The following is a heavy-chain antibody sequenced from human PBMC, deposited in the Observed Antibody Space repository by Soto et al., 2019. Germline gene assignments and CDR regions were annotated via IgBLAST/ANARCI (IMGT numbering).Heavy chain of an antibody. V-gene: IGHV3-23*01. CDR3: AKKGATEAGYNWFDS. CDR2: ISASGGTI. J-gene: IGHJ5*01. CDR1: GFTFTSFA. Sequence: GGSLRLSCAASGFTFTSFAMNWVRQAPGKGLEWVSTISASGGTIFYTDSVKGRFTISRDSSKNTLYLQMNSLRVEDTATYYCAKKGATEAGYNWFDSWGLGTLVTVSS. D-gene: IGHD4-4*01.